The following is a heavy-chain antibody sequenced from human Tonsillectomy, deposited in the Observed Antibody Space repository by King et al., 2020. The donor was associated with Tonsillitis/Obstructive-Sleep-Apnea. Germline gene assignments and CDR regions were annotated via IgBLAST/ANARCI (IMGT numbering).Heavy chain of an antibody. V-gene: IGHV3-23*04. CDR3: AKEGDYSSDYYYYYMDV. D-gene: IGHD4-11*01. CDR2: FSGSGGRT. J-gene: IGHJ6*03. Sequence: VQLVESGGGLEQPGGSLRLSCAASGVTLGNYAMSWVRQAPGKGLEWVSAFSGSGGRTYYADSVKGRFTVSRDNSKNTLYLQMTSLRADDTAVYFCAKEGDYSSDYYYYYMDVWGKGTTVTVSS. CDR1: GVTLGNYA.